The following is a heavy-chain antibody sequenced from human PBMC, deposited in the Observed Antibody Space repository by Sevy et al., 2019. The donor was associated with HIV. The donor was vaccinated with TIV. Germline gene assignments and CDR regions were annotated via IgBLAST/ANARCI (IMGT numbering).Heavy chain of an antibody. D-gene: IGHD6-25*01. CDR1: GDSITSLH. J-gene: IGHJ1*01. Sequence: SESLSLTCTVSGDSITSLHWNWIRQPPGKGLEWIANIYYNGHINYNPSLKSRVTLSLGTYKNQFSLRLSSVTAADTAMYYCAGENSWGRGYSWGQGTLVTVSS. CDR3: AGENSWGRGYS. CDR2: IYYNGHI. V-gene: IGHV4-59*08.